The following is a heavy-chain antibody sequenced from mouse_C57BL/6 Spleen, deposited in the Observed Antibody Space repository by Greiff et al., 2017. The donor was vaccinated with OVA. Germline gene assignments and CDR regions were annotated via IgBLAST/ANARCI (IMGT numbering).Heavy chain of an antibody. CDR3: ARSAATGYFDY. D-gene: IGHD4-1*02. J-gene: IGHJ2*01. V-gene: IGHV1-59*01. Sequence: QVQLQQPGAELVRPGTSVKLSCKASGYTFTSYWMHWVKQRPGQGLEWIGVIDPSDSYTNYNQKFKGKATLTVDTSSSTAYMQLSSLTSEDSAVCYCARSAATGYFDYWGQGTTLTVSS. CDR1: GYTFTSYW. CDR2: IDPSDSYT.